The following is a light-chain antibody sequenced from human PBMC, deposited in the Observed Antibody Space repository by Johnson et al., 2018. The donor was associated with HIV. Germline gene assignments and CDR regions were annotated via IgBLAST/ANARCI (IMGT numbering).Light chain of an antibody. V-gene: IGLV1-51*02. CDR1: SSNIGHNY. CDR3: GTCDNSMIPVSV. Sequence: QSVLTQPPSVSAAPGQKVTISCSGSSSNIGHNYVSWYQQLPGTAPKLLIYENNKRPSEIPDRISGSKSGTSATLGITGLQTGDEADYYCGTCDNSMIPVSVFVTATRVAVL. CDR2: ENN. J-gene: IGLJ1*01.